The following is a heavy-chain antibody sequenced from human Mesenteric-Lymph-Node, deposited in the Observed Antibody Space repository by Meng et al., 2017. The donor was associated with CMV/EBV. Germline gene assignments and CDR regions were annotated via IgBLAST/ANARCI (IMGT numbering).Heavy chain of an antibody. Sequence: GESLKISCAASGFTFSRYSLTWVRQAPGKGLEWVALISYDGGNKYYADSVKGRFTISRDNSKNTLYLQMNRLRVEDTAIYYCAKDQGTGAFDFWGQGTMVTVSS. CDR3: AKDQGTGAFDF. CDR1: GFTFSRYS. CDR2: ISYDGGNK. J-gene: IGHJ3*01. V-gene: IGHV3-30-3*01.